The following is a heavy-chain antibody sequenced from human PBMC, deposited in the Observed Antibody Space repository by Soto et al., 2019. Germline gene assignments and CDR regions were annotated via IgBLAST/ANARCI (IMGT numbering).Heavy chain of an antibody. J-gene: IGHJ6*02. Sequence: GGSLRLSCAASGFTFSSYSMNWVRQAPGKGLEWVSYISSSSSTIYYADSVKGRFTISKDNAKNSLYLQMNSLRDEDTAVYYCARDSRPTPPHYYYGMDVWGQGTTVTVSS. CDR2: ISSSSSTI. CDR1: GFTFSSYS. V-gene: IGHV3-48*02. CDR3: ARDSRPTPPHYYYGMDV.